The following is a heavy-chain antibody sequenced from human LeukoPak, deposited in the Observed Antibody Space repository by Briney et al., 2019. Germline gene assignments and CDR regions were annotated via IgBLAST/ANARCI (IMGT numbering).Heavy chain of an antibody. Sequence: GGSLRLSCAASGFTFSNYAMIWVRQAPGKGLEWVSAISGSGGSTYYADSVKGRFTISRDNSKNTVYLQMNSLRAEDMAVYYCTTGMMGVENDAFDIWGQGTMVTVSS. CDR1: GFTFSNYA. CDR3: TTGMMGVENDAFDI. D-gene: IGHD1-26*01. CDR2: ISGSGGST. V-gene: IGHV3-23*01. J-gene: IGHJ3*02.